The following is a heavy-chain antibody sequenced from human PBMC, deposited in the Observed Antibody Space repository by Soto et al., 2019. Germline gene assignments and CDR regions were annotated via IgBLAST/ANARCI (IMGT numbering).Heavy chain of an antibody. D-gene: IGHD3-22*01. CDR3: AKDRYSINHYYDSSGSFDY. Sequence: PGGSLRLSCAASGFTVSSNYMSWVRQAPGKGLEWVSVISGGGDTTYYTPSVKGRFTISRDDFRNTLYLQMNSLRTEDTAIYYCAKDRYSINHYYDSSGSFDYWGQGTLVPVSS. J-gene: IGHJ4*02. CDR2: ISGGGDTT. CDR1: GFTVSSNY. V-gene: IGHV3-53*01.